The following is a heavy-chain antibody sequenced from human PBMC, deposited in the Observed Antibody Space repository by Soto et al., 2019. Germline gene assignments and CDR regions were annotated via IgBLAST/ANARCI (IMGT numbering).Heavy chain of an antibody. CDR1: GGSFSGYY. CDR3: ARGRVVVVPGSYYYYGMDV. CDR2: INHSGST. Sequence: PSETLALTCAVYGGSFSGYYWSWLRQPPGKGLEWIGEINHSGSTNYNPSLKSRVTISVDTSKNQFSLKLRSVTAADTAVYYCARGRVVVVPGSYYYYGMDVWGQGTTVTVSS. D-gene: IGHD2-2*01. V-gene: IGHV4-34*01. J-gene: IGHJ6*02.